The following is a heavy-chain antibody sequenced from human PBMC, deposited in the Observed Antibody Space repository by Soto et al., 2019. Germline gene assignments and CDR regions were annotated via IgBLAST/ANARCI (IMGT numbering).Heavy chain of an antibody. J-gene: IGHJ4*02. Sequence: SETLSLTCTVSGGSISSSSYYWGWIRQPPGKGLEWIGSIYYSGSTYYNPSLKSRVTISVDKSKNQFSLKLSSLTAADTAVYYCARLEGLATISYYFDFWGQGTLVTVSS. CDR2: IYYSGST. CDR1: GGSISSSSYY. V-gene: IGHV4-39*01. D-gene: IGHD3-9*01. CDR3: ARLEGLATISYYFDF.